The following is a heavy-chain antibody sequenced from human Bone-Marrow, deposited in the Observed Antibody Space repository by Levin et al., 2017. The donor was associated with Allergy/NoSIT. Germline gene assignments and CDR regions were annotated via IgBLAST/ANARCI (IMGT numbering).Heavy chain of an antibody. V-gene: IGHV3-53*01. J-gene: IGHJ4*02. CDR1: GFTVSSNY. D-gene: IGHD3-10*01. CDR2: IYSGGST. Sequence: GESLKISCAASGFTVSSNYMSWVRQAPGKGPEWISVIYSGGSTYYADSVKGRFTISRDNSKNTLYLQMNSLRAEDTAVYYCARGWFGELLSHWGQGTLVTVSS. CDR3: ARGWFGELLSH.